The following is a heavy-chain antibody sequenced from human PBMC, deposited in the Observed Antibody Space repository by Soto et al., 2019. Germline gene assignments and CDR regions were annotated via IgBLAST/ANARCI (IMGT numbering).Heavy chain of an antibody. Sequence: GGSLRLSCAASGFTFSSYAMHWVRQAPGKGLEWVAVISYDGSNKYYADSVKGRFTISRDNSKNTLYLQMNSLRAEDTAVYYCAREPDFGELLSGMDVWGQGTTVTVSS. CDR3: AREPDFGELLSGMDV. CDR2: ISYDGSNK. J-gene: IGHJ6*02. V-gene: IGHV3-30-3*01. CDR1: GFTFSSYA. D-gene: IGHD3-10*01.